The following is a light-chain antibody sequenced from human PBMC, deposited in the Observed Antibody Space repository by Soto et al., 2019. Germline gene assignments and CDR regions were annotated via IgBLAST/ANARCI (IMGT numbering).Light chain of an antibody. Sequence: DIQMTQSPSSLSASVGDRVTITCRASQSITNYLNWYQQKPGRAPTLLIYAASILQSGVPSRFSGSGSGTDFTLTISSVQPEDFATYFCQHTYRTPWTFGQGTKVDIK. CDR1: QSITNY. CDR3: QHTYRTPWT. J-gene: IGKJ1*01. CDR2: AAS. V-gene: IGKV1-39*01.